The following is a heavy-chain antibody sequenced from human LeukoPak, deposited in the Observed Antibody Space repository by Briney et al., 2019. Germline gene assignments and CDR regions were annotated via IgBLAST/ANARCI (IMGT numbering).Heavy chain of an antibody. D-gene: IGHD5-12*01. J-gene: IGHJ4*02. CDR3: ARTDIVATSFYFDY. Sequence: SETLSLTCTVSGDSISRYYWSWIRQSPGKGLEWIGYIFTSGGTNYNPSLKSRVTMSVDTSKNQFSLNLSSVTAADTAVYYCARTDIVATSFYFDYWGQGTLVTVSS. V-gene: IGHV4-4*09. CDR2: IFTSGGT. CDR1: GDSISRYY.